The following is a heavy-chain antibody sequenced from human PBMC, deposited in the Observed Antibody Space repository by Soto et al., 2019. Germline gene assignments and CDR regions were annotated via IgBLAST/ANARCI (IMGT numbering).Heavy chain of an antibody. V-gene: IGHV1-69*13. CDR3: ARHSYYYDSSSAY. D-gene: IGHD3-22*01. J-gene: IGHJ4*02. Sequence: SVKVSCKASGGTFSSYAISWVRQAPGQGLEWMGGIIPIFGTANYAQKFQGRVTITEDESTSTAYMELSSLRSEDTAVYYCARHSYYYDSSSAYWGQGTLVTVPQ. CDR2: IIPIFGTA. CDR1: GGTFSSYA.